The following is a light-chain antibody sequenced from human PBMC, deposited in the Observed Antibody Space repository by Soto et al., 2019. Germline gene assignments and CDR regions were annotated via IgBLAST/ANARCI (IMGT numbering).Light chain of an antibody. J-gene: IGLJ2*01. V-gene: IGLV2-14*01. CDR3: SSYTSSSTLVV. CDR1: SSDVGGYNY. Sequence: QSALTQPPSVSVSPGQSITISCTGTSSDVGGYNYVSWYQQHPGKAPKLMIYDVSNRPSGVSNRFSGSKSGNTASLTISGLQAEDEADDYCSSYTSSSTLVVFGGGTKLTVL. CDR2: DVS.